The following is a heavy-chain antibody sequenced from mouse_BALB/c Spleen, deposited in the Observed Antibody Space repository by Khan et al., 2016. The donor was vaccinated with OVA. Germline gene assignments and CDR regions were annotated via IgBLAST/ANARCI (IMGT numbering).Heavy chain of an antibody. D-gene: IGHD1-1*01. CDR1: GYSITSGYY. Sequence: EVQLVESGPGLVKPSQSLSLTCSVTGYSITSGYYWNWIRQFPGNKLEWMGYKVYDGTNNYNPSLKNRISLTRDTSKNPFFLQLNSLTTEDTATYYCARGGRLFTRWGHGTLVTVSA. J-gene: IGHJ3*01. CDR2: KVYDGTN. CDR3: ARGGRLFTR. V-gene: IGHV3-6*02.